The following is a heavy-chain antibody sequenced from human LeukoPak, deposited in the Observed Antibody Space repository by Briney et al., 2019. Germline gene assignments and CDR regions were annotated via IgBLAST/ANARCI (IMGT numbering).Heavy chain of an antibody. Sequence: PGGSLRLSCAASGFTVSSNYMSWVRQAPGKGLEWVSVIYSGGSTYYADSVKGRFTISRDNSMSTLYLQMNSLRAEDTAVYYCARDLRNVVRGVYYFDYWGQGTLVTVSS. CDR2: IYSGGST. D-gene: IGHD3-10*01. CDR1: GFTVSSNY. J-gene: IGHJ4*02. V-gene: IGHV3-66*01. CDR3: ARDLRNVVRGVYYFDY.